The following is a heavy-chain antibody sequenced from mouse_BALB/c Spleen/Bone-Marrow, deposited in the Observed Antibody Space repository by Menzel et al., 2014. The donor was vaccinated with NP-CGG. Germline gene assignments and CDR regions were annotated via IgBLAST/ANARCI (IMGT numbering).Heavy chain of an antibody. J-gene: IGHJ2*01. CDR3: ARDHYYGSSYLDY. D-gene: IGHD1-1*01. CDR2: ITYDGSS. V-gene: IGHV3-6*02. Sequence: EVKLQESGPGLVKPSQSLSLACSVTGYSITSGYYWNWIRQFPGNRLEWMGYITYDGSSNYNPSLENRISITRDTSENQFFLKLNSVTTEDTATYYCARDHYYGSSYLDYWGQGTTLTVSS. CDR1: GYSITSGYY.